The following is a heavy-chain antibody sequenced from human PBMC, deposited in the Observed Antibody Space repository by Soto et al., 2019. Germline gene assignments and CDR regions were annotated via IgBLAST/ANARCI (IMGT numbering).Heavy chain of an antibody. J-gene: IGHJ6*02. Sequence: PSETLSLTCTVSGGSVSSAGYYWSWIRQPPGKGLEWIGHISYSGSTNYNPSLKSRITISVDTSKNQFSLKLSSVTAADTAVYYCARDRFYSGLDVWGQGTTVTVS. V-gene: IGHV4-61*08. CDR2: ISYSGST. CDR3: ARDRFYSGLDV. CDR1: GGSVSSAGYY.